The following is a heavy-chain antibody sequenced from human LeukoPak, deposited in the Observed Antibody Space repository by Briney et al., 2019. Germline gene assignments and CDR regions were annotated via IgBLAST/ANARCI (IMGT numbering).Heavy chain of an antibody. CDR1: GGSLSGHY. V-gene: IGHV4-34*01. J-gene: IGHJ4*02. CDR2: INHGGST. Sequence: SETLSLTCAVSGGSLSGHYWNWIRQPPGKGLEWIGEINHGGSTNYNPSLKSRVTISVDTSQNQFSLRLSSVTAADTAVYYCARGRYVTTRGGAAAGFLDYWGQGTLVTVST. D-gene: IGHD6-13*01. CDR3: ARGRYVTTRGGAAAGFLDY.